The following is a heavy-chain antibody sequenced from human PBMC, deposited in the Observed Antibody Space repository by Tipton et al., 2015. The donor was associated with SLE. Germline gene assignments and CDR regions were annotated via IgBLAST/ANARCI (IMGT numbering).Heavy chain of an antibody. D-gene: IGHD3-10*01. V-gene: IGHV4-4*07. Sequence: TLSLTCTVSGGSISGYYWNWIRQPAGRGLEWIGRLYPSGSANYNPSLKSRLSMSVDTSKNQFSLKLSSVTAADTAVYYCAREAMVQGVIDYWGQGTLVTVSS. CDR1: GGSISGYY. J-gene: IGHJ4*02. CDR2: LYPSGSA. CDR3: AREAMVQGVIDY.